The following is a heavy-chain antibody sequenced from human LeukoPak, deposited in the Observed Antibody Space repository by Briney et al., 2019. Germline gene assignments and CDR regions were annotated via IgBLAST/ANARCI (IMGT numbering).Heavy chain of an antibody. CDR2: ISGSGSST. D-gene: IGHD3-9*01. J-gene: IGHJ6*03. Sequence: GGSLRLSCVASGFTFSTYGMSWVRQAPGKGLEWVSAISGSGSSTYYADSVKGRFTISRDNSKNSLYLHMNSLKAEESAVYYCAKDGGEYYDILTGYYPRLYYMDVWGKGTTVTISS. CDR1: GFTFSTYG. V-gene: IGHV3-23*01. CDR3: AKDGGEYYDILTGYYPRLYYMDV.